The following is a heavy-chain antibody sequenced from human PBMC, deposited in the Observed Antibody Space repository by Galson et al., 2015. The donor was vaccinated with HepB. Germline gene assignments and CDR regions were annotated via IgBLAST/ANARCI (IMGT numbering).Heavy chain of an antibody. D-gene: IGHD3-22*01. CDR2: IIPVLGIT. V-gene: IGHV1-69*02. CDR1: VGTSSSYT. Sequence: SVKVSCKASVGTSSSYTFSWVRQAPGEGLEWMGRIIPVLGITYYAQKFQGRVTITADKSTRTAYMELSSLRSDDTAIYYCARTPYYYDNTGYRGGDIWGQGTLVTVSS. CDR3: ARTPYYYDNTGYRGGDI. J-gene: IGHJ4*02.